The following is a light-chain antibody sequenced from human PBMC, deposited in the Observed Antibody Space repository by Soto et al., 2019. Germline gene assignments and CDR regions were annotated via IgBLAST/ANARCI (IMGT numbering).Light chain of an antibody. CDR2: RAS. V-gene: IGKV3-15*01. CDR1: QPVSSN. Sequence: EIVMTQSTATLSVSPGERATLSCRASQPVSSNFAWYRQKPGQAPTLVIYRASTRATGITARFSGSGSGTEFTLTTSSLQSEDFAVDHCQQYNNRPYTFRQGTKLEIK. CDR3: QQYNNRPYT. J-gene: IGKJ2*01.